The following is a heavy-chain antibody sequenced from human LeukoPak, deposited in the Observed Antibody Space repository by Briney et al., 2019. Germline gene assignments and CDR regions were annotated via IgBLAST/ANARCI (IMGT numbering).Heavy chain of an antibody. Sequence: SETLSLTCTVSGGSISSSSYYWGWIRQPPGKGLEWIGSIYYSGSTYYNPSLKSRVTISVDTSKNQFSLKLSSVTAADTAVYYCARLERDGYIYWGQGTLVTVSS. J-gene: IGHJ4*02. CDR3: ARLERDGYIY. V-gene: IGHV4-39*01. CDR2: IYYSGST. CDR1: GGSISSSSYY. D-gene: IGHD5-24*01.